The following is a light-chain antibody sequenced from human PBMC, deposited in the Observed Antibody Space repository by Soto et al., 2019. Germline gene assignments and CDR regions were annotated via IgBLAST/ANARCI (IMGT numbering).Light chain of an antibody. CDR2: GAS. CDR3: QQYGSSPRT. V-gene: IGKV3-20*01. Sequence: EIVLTQSPGTLSLSPGERATLSCRASQSVSGRYLAWYQQKPGQAPRLLIYGASSRAPGIPDRFSGSGSGTYCPHTSSRLEPDDAAVYYCQQYGSSPRTFGQGTKLEIK. J-gene: IGKJ1*01. CDR1: QSVSGRY.